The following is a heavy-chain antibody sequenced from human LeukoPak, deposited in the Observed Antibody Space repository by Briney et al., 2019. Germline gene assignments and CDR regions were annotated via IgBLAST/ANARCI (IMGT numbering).Heavy chain of an antibody. J-gene: IGHJ4*02. V-gene: IGHV4-59*01. CDR2: IYYSGST. Sequence: SETLSLTCTVSGGSISSYYWSWIRQPPGKGLEWIGYIYYSGSTNYNPSLKSRVTISVDTSKNQFSLKLRSVTAADTAVYYCARESLGEFDYWGQGTLVTVSS. D-gene: IGHD3-16*01. CDR3: ARESLGEFDY. CDR1: GGSISSYY.